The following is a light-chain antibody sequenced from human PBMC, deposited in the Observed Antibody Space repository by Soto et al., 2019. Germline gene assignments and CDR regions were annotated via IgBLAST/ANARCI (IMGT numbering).Light chain of an antibody. V-gene: IGLV2-23*03. CDR2: EGS. Sequence: QSALSQPASVSGSPGQSITISCTGTSSDIGSYNLVSWYQHHPGNAPKLIIYEGSKRPSGISNRFSASKSDNTASLTISGLQAEDEADYYCCSFGSTYTFGDVVFGGGTKVTVL. J-gene: IGLJ2*01. CDR3: CSFGSTYTFGDVV. CDR1: SSDIGSYNL.